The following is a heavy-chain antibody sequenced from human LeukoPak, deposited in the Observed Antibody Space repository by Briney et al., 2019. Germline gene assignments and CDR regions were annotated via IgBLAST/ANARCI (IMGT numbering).Heavy chain of an antibody. CDR2: ISSSGSTI. CDR1: GSTFSHFW. J-gene: IGHJ6*04. CDR3: AELGITMIGGV. D-gene: IGHD3-10*02. Sequence: GGSLRLSCAASGSTFSHFWMHWVRQVPGKGLEWVSYISSSGSTIYYADSVKGRFTISRDNAKNSLYLQMNSLRAEDTAVYYCAELGITMIGGVWGKGTTVTISS. V-gene: IGHV3-48*04.